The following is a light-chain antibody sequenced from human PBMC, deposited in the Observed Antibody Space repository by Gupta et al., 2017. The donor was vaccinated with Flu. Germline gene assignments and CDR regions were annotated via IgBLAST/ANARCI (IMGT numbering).Light chain of an antibody. CDR2: STN. CDR3: MLYMGNGISV. V-gene: IGLV8-61*01. CDR1: SGSVSSTYY. Sequence: QTVVTQEPSFPVSPGGTVTLTCGLSSGSVSSTYYPSWYQQTPGQAPRALIYSTNTRSSGVPDRFSGSILGNKAALTITGAQADDECDYYCMLYMGNGISVFGGGTKLTVL. J-gene: IGLJ3*02.